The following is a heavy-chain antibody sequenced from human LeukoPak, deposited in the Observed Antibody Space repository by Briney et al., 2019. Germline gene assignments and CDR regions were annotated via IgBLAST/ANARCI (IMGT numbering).Heavy chain of an antibody. J-gene: IGHJ4*02. CDR1: GGSVSSGSYY. CDR3: ARGATSLSYFDS. CDR2: IYYSGST. Sequence: SETLSLTCTVPGGSVSSGSYYWSWIRQPPGKGLEWIGYIYYSGSTNYNPSLKSRVTISVDTSKNQFSLKLSSVTAADTAVYYCARGATSLSYFDSRGQGTLVTVSS. V-gene: IGHV4-61*01. D-gene: IGHD2/OR15-2a*01.